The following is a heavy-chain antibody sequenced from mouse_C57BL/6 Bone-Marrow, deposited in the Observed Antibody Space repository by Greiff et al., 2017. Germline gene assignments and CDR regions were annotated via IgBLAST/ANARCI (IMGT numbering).Heavy chain of an antibody. J-gene: IGHJ3*01. CDR2: INHSSGYT. Sequence: VQLQESGAELARPGASLKMSCKASGYTFTSYTMHWVNQRPGEGLEWIGYINHSSGYTKYNQKFKDKATLTADKSSSTAYMQLSSLTSEDSAVYYCERSFSWEFAYWGQGTLVTVSA. V-gene: IGHV1-4*01. CDR3: ERSFSWEFAY. CDR1: GYTFTSYT. D-gene: IGHD4-1*01.